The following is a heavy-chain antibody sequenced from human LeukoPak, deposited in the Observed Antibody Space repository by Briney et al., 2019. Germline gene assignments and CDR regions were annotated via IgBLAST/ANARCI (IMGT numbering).Heavy chain of an antibody. CDR3: ARAVLRYFDWLLLPLGY. D-gene: IGHD3-9*01. Sequence: SVKVSCKASGGTFSSYAISWVRQAPGQGLEWMGGIIPIFGTANYAQKFQGRVTITADESTSTAYMELSSLRSEDTAAYYCARAVLRYFDWLLLPLGYWGQGTLVTVSS. V-gene: IGHV1-69*13. CDR2: IIPIFGTA. J-gene: IGHJ4*02. CDR1: GGTFSSYA.